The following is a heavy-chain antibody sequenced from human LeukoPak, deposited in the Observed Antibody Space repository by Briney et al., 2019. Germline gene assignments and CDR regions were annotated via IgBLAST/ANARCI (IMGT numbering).Heavy chain of an antibody. J-gene: IGHJ2*01. CDR2: ISPNSGGT. V-gene: IGHV1-2*02. CDR1: GYTFTGFY. Sequence: ASVRVSCKPSGYTFTGFYIHWVRQAPGQGLEWMGWISPNSGGTDYAQRFQGRVTMTRDTSNSTAYIELSSLRSDDTAVYYCAIQPWGSGNNWYFDLWGRGTLVTVSS. CDR3: AIQPWGSGNNWYFDL. D-gene: IGHD7-27*01.